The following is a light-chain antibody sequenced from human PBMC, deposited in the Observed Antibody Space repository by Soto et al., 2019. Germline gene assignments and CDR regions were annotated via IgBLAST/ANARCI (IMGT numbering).Light chain of an antibody. CDR2: DAS. V-gene: IGKV3-15*01. Sequence: EIVMTQSPATLSVSPGERATLSCRASQSVNNNLAWYQQKPGQAPRLLIYDASTRATGIPARFSGSGSGTDFTLTISSLQSEDFAVYYCQQYNNWPRTFGQGTKVEIK. J-gene: IGKJ1*01. CDR3: QQYNNWPRT. CDR1: QSVNNN.